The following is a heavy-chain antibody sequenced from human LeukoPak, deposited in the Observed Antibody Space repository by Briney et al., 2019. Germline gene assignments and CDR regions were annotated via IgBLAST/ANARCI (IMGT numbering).Heavy chain of an antibody. CDR1: GGSFSGYI. D-gene: IGHD2-2*01. Sequence: SETLSLTCAVYGGSFSGYIWGWIRQAPGKGLEWIAEINHSGSTTYNPSLKSRVTISVDTAKNQFSLKLTSVTAADTAVYYCARVAKCSSTCRGKYWYFDLWGRGTLVTVYS. J-gene: IGHJ2*01. CDR3: ARVAKCSSTCRGKYWYFDL. CDR2: INHSGST. V-gene: IGHV4-34*01.